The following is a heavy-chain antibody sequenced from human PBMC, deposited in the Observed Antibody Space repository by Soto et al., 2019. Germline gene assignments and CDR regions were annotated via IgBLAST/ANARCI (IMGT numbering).Heavy chain of an antibody. Sequence: GASVKVSCKAPGDTFTSYYLNWVRQAPGQGLEWMGGIIPFFGTAEYSQKFEDRITITADESTNTVYMDLRSLTSEDTAIYYCARTAPMDAGDKYYYDFWGQGALVTVSS. V-gene: IGHV1-69*13. CDR3: ARTAPMDAGDKYYYDF. D-gene: IGHD3-16*01. CDR2: IIPFFGTA. CDR1: GDTFTSYY. J-gene: IGHJ4*02.